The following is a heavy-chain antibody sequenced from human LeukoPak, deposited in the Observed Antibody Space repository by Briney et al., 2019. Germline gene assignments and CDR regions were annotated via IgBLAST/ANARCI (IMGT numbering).Heavy chain of an antibody. CDR1: GFTVSSNY. D-gene: IGHD6-25*01. CDR2: IYSGGST. Sequence: PGGSLRLSCAASGFTVSSNYMSWVRQAPGKGLGWVSVIYSGGSTYYADSVKGRFTISRDNSKNTLYLQMNSLRAEDTAVYYCARVARSGMLASNWFDPWGQGTLVTVSS. CDR3: ARVARSGMLASNWFDP. J-gene: IGHJ5*02. V-gene: IGHV3-53*01.